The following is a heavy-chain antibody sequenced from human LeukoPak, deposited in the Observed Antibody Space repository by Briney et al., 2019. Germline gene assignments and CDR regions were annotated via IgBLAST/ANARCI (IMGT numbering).Heavy chain of an antibody. CDR1: GGTFSSYA. CDR2: IIPIFGIA. V-gene: IGHV1-69*04. Sequence: GASVKVSCKASGGTFSSYAISWVRQAPGQGLERMGRIIPIFGIANYAQKYQGRVTVTADNSTGAAYMELSSLRSEDTAVYYCATGLHYYDSSGLKEYFQHWGQGTLVTVSS. D-gene: IGHD3-22*01. CDR3: ATGLHYYDSSGLKEYFQH. J-gene: IGHJ1*01.